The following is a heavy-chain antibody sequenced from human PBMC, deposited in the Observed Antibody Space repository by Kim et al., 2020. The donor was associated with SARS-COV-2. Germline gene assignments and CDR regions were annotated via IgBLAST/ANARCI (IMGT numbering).Heavy chain of an antibody. CDR3: ARDRLSIVGATMVFDY. CDR2: ISAYNGNT. Sequence: ASVKVSCKASGYTFTSYGISWVRQAPGQGLEWMGWISAYNGNTNYAQKLQGRVTMTTDTSTSTAYMELRSLRSDDTAVYYCARDRLSIVGATMVFDYWGQGTLVTVSS. J-gene: IGHJ4*02. D-gene: IGHD1-26*01. V-gene: IGHV1-18*01. CDR1: GYTFTSYG.